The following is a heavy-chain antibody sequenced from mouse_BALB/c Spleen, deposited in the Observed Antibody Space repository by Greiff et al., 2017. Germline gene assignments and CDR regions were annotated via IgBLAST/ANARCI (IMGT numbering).Heavy chain of an antibody. CDR2: INPSNGGT. D-gene: IGHD2-10*02. Sequence: QVQLQQSGAELMKPGASVKLSCKASGYTFTSYYMYWVKQRPGQGLEWIGEINPSNGGTNFNEKFKSKATLTVDKSSSTAYMQLSSLTSEDSAVYYCTRYGNEWYFDVWGAGTTVTVSS. V-gene: IGHV1S16*01. CDR3: TRYGNEWYFDV. J-gene: IGHJ1*01. CDR1: GYTFTSYY.